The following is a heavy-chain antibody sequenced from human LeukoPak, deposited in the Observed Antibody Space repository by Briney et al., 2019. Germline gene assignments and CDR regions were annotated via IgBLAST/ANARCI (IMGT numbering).Heavy chain of an antibody. CDR3: ARDYRSGAPDYLDS. Sequence: GGSLRLSCAASGFTFTTYDMHWVRQAPGKGLEWEAVISSGGDIKIYADSVKGRFTISRDNSKNTLYLEMNSLRVDDTPVYYCARDYRSGAPDYLDSWGQGTLVTVSS. J-gene: IGHJ4*02. D-gene: IGHD1-14*01. V-gene: IGHV3-30-3*01. CDR2: ISSGGDIK. CDR1: GFTFTTYD.